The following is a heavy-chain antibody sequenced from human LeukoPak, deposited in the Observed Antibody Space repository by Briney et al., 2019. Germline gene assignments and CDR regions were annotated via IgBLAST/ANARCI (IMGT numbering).Heavy chain of an antibody. CDR2: ITAIVSRT. V-gene: IGHV3-23*01. D-gene: IGHD6-6*01. CDR1: GFTFSSYA. J-gene: IGHJ4*02. Sequence: RGSLRLSCVASGFTFSSYAMSWVRQAPGKGLEWVASITAIVSRTYYADSLKGRVTISRDNPKNTVYLQMNSLRSEDTALYYCSKRVPYSSSSVYVDFSGVGTLVTVSS. CDR3: SKRVPYSSSSVYVDF.